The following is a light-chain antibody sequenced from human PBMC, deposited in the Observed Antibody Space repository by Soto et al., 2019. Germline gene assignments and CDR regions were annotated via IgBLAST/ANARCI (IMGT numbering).Light chain of an antibody. Sequence: EIVLTQSAATLSLSLGERATLSCRASQTVGGRYLAWFQQKPGQTPRLLIYGASTRAAGVPDRFSGSESGTDFSLTINRLQPEDFAVYYCLQYVSSPWTFGQGTRVEV. CDR1: QTVGGRY. V-gene: IGKV3-20*01. CDR2: GAS. CDR3: LQYVSSPWT. J-gene: IGKJ1*01.